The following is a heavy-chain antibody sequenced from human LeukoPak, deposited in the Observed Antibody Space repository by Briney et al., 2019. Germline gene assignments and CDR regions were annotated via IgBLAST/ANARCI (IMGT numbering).Heavy chain of an antibody. Sequence: GGSLRLSCAASGLTVSSNYMNWVRQAPGKGLEWVSVIYSGGSTYYADSVNGRFTISRDNSKNTLYLQMNSLRAEDTAVYYCARDRSGYYGSGSYYYFDYWGQGTLVTVSS. D-gene: IGHD3-10*01. CDR2: IYSGGST. CDR3: ARDRSGYYGSGSYYYFDY. J-gene: IGHJ4*02. V-gene: IGHV3-66*01. CDR1: GLTVSSNY.